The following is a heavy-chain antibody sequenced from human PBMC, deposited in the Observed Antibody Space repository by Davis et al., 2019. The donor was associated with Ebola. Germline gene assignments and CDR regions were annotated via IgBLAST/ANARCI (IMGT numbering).Heavy chain of an antibody. CDR2: ISGSGGST. CDR3: ATTVTTYWYFDL. Sequence: GRSLRLSCAASGFTVSSNYMSWVRQAPGKGLEWVSAISGSGGSTYYADSVKGRFTISRDNSKNTLYLQMNSLRAEDTAVYYCATTVTTYWYFDLWGRGTLVTVSS. CDR1: GFTVSSNY. J-gene: IGHJ2*01. V-gene: IGHV3-23*01. D-gene: IGHD4-17*01.